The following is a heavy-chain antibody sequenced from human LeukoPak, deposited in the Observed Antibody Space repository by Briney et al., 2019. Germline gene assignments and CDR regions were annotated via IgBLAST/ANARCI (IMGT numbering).Heavy chain of an antibody. J-gene: IGHJ4*02. D-gene: IGHD3-10*01. CDR1: GFTYRNYV. Sequence: GGSLRLSCAASGFTYRNYVIHWVRQAPGKGLEWVAVTSSDLNVKLYADSVKGRFTISRDNSRSTLYLQMNSLRPEDTAIYYCAREGYYGSGSPPSLYFDYWGQGTLVTVSS. V-gene: IGHV3-30-3*01. CDR2: TSSDLNVK. CDR3: AREGYYGSGSPPSLYFDY.